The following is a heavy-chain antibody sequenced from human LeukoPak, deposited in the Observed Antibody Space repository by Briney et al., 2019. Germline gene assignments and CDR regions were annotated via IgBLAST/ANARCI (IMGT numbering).Heavy chain of an antibody. J-gene: IGHJ5*02. CDR3: ARDVGFGT. V-gene: IGHV3-21*01. CDR1: GFTFSSYS. Sequence: PGGSLRLSCAASGFTFSSYSMNWVRQAPGKGLEWVSSISSSSSYMYYADSVKGRFTISRDNAKNSLYLQMNSLRAEDTAVYYCARDVGFGTWGQGTLVTVSS. D-gene: IGHD2-15*01. CDR2: ISSSSSYM.